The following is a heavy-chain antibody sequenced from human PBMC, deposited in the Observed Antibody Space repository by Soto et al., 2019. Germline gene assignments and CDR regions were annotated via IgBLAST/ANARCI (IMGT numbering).Heavy chain of an antibody. D-gene: IGHD5-18*01. CDR1: GYTFTSYD. V-gene: IGHV1-8*01. Sequence: QVQLVQSGAEVKKPGASVKVSCKASGYTFTSYDINWVRQATGQGLEWMGWMSPNSGNTGYAQKFQGRVTMTRNTSISTAYMELSSLRSEDTAVYYCARGLDTATSWYMDVWGKGTTVTVSS. CDR2: MSPNSGNT. CDR3: ARGLDTATSWYMDV. J-gene: IGHJ6*03.